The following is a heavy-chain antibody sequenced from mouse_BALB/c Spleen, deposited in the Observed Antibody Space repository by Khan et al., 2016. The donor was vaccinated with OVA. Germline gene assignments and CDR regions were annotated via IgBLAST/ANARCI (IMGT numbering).Heavy chain of an antibody. CDR1: GYSITSGYG. V-gene: IGHV3-2*02. CDR2: ISYRGCT. Sequence: EVELVESGPGLVKPSQSLSLTCTVTGYSITSGYGWNWIRQFPGNKLEWMGYISYRGCTNYNPSLKSRISITRDTSKNQFFLQLNSVTTEDTATYYCARTARIKYWGQGTTLTVSS. D-gene: IGHD3-3*01. J-gene: IGHJ2*01. CDR3: ARTARIKY.